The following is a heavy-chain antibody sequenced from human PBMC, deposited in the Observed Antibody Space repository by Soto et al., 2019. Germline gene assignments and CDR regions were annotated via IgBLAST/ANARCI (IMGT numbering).Heavy chain of an antibody. D-gene: IGHD3-3*01. CDR3: ARGEGITTFGVYGFDV. CDR1: GYRFTSHW. J-gene: IGHJ6*02. CDR2: TDPSDSFT. Sequence: GESLKISCKGSGYRFTSHWISWLRQMPGKDLEWMGRTDPSDSFTQYNPSFQGHVTISGDKSLSTAYLQWSSLKASDTAIYYCARGEGITTFGVYGFDVWGQGASVTVSS. V-gene: IGHV5-10-1*01.